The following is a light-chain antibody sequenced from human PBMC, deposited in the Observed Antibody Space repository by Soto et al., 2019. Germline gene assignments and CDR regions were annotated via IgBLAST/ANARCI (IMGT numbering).Light chain of an antibody. V-gene: IGLV2-14*01. CDR1: DSDIGGYNY. CDR3: SSFTNNNTPHVV. J-gene: IGLJ2*01. Sequence: QSALTQPASVSGSPGKTITISCTGTDSDIGGYNYVSWYQQHPGKAPKLMIYRVYNRPSGVSHRFSGSKSGNTASLTISGLQAEDEADYYCSSFTNNNTPHVVFGGGTKLTVL. CDR2: RVY.